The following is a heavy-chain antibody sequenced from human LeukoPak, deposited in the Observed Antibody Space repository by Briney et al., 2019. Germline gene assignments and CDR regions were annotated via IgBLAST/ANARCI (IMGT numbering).Heavy chain of an antibody. CDR1: GFSVSSNY. CDR3: VRDYSYGTE. Sequence: GGSLRLSXVASGFSVSSNYLSWVRQTPGKGLEWVSLIYSGGSTYYADSVKGRFTISRDNSKNTLYLQMNSLRAEDTAVYYCVRDYSYGTEWGQGTLVTVSS. CDR2: IYSGGST. V-gene: IGHV3-53*01. J-gene: IGHJ4*02. D-gene: IGHD5-18*01.